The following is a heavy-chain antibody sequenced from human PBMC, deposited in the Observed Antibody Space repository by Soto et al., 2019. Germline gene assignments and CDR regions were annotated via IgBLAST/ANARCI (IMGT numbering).Heavy chain of an antibody. CDR2: IYAGGDT. Sequence: GGSLRLSCAASGFSVSDNYVTWVRQAPGKGLEWVSVIYAGGDTFYADSVKGRFTISRDTSENMVYLQMRSLTVEDTAVYHCARGLGFCSGGACYEYWGQGTVVTVSS. CDR3: ARGLGFCSGGACYEY. D-gene: IGHD2-15*01. CDR1: GFSVSDNY. J-gene: IGHJ4*02. V-gene: IGHV3-53*01.